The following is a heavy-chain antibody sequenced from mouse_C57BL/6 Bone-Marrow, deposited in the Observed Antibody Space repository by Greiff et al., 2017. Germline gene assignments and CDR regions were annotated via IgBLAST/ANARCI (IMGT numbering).Heavy chain of an antibody. CDR1: GYAFSSYW. V-gene: IGHV1-80*01. CDR3: ARGSY. J-gene: IGHJ3*01. CDR2: IDPGDGDT. Sequence: QVQLKQSGAELVKPGASVKISCKASGYAFSSYWMNWVKQRPGKSLEWIGQIDPGDGDTDYNGKFKGKATLSADKSSSTAYMQLSSLTSDASAVYFCARGSYWGQGTLVTVSA.